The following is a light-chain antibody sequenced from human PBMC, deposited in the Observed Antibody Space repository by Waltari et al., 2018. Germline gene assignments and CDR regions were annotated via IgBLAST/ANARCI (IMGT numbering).Light chain of an antibody. Sequence: EIVLTQSPGTLSFSPGERATLSCRASQAISNSYLAWYQQKPGQAPRLLIYNASLRGTGIPDKFSGSGSGTDFTLTISRLEPEDFAAYYCQQYGSPPRTFGQGTKVEIK. CDR3: QQYGSPPRT. CDR1: QAISNSY. V-gene: IGKV3-20*01. CDR2: NAS. J-gene: IGKJ1*01.